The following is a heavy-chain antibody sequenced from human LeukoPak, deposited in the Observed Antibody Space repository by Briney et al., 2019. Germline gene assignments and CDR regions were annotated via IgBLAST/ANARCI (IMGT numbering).Heavy chain of an antibody. D-gene: IGHD3-10*01. Sequence: GGALRLSCAPSGFTFSDYYMSWIRQALRKGVEWVSYISSSGSTIYYADSVKGGFTISRDNAKNSLYLQMNSLRAADKAVYYCARSRSPEYGSGSYYSLVWFDPWGQGTLVTVSS. CDR2: ISSSGSTI. V-gene: IGHV3-11*01. CDR1: GFTFSDYY. CDR3: ARSRSPEYGSGSYYSLVWFDP. J-gene: IGHJ5*02.